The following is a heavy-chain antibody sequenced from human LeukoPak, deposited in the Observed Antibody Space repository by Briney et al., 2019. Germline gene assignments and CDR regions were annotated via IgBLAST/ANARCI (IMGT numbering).Heavy chain of an antibody. V-gene: IGHV1-18*01. CDR1: GYTFTHYG. J-gene: IGHJ4*02. CDR2: ISAYNGNT. D-gene: IGHD3-22*01. CDR3: VREMGPSYDSTGYHVIDY. Sequence: GASVKVSCKASGYTFTHYGITWVRQAPGQGLEWMGWISAYNGNTNYAQKLQGRVTMTTDTSTSTAYMELRSLRSDDSAVYYCVREMGPSYDSTGYHVIDYWGQGTLVTVSS.